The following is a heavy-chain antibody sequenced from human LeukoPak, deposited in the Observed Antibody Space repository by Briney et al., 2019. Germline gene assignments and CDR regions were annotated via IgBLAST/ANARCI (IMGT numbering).Heavy chain of an antibody. CDR3: ATDTRWLQPLDY. V-gene: IGHV1-24*01. J-gene: IGHJ4*02. D-gene: IGHD5-24*01. CDR1: GYTLTELS. CDR2: FDPEDGET. Sequence: ASVKVSCKVSGYTLTELSMHWVRQAPGKGLEWMGGFDPEDGETIYAQKFQGRVTMTEDTSTDTAYMELSSLRSEDTAVYYCATDTRWLQPLDYWGQGTLVTVSS.